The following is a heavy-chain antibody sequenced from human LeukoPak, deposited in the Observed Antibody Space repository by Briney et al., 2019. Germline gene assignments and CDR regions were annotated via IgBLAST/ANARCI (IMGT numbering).Heavy chain of an antibody. Sequence: QPGGSLRLSCAASGFTLSSYAMSWVRQAPAKGLEWVSAISGSGGSTYYADSLKGRVTISRDNSKNTLYLQMNSLRAEDTAVYYCVKDQKPYIAAAGDYWGQGTLVTVSS. J-gene: IGHJ4*02. CDR3: VKDQKPYIAAAGDY. CDR2: ISGSGGST. CDR1: GFTLSSYA. D-gene: IGHD6-13*01. V-gene: IGHV3-23*01.